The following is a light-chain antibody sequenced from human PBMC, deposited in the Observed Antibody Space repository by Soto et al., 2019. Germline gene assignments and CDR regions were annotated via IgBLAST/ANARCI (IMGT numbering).Light chain of an antibody. CDR1: QPVNVF. V-gene: IGKV1-5*03. CDR3: RQYSAFPYT. Sequence: DIQMNQSPSTLSGSVGDRVIITCGASQPVNVFLGWFQQKPGTAPKLLIYKASILERGVPSRFSGSGSGTEFTLTISSLQPDDFATYYCRQYSAFPYTFGQGTKV. CDR2: KAS. J-gene: IGKJ2*01.